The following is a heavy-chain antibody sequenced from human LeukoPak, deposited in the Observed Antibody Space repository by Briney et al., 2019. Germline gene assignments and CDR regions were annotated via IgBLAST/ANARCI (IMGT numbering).Heavy chain of an antibody. J-gene: IGHJ4*02. D-gene: IGHD4-17*01. CDR2: IYYRGST. CDR3: ARGGDYGDLRYFDY. V-gene: IGHV4-59*01. CDR1: GGSINNYY. Sequence: SETLALTCTVSGGSINNYYWSWIRQPPGKGLEWIGYIYYRGSTNYHPSLKSRVTFSVDTSKTQFSLKLNSVTAADTAVYYCARGGDYGDLRYFDYWGQGTLVTVSS.